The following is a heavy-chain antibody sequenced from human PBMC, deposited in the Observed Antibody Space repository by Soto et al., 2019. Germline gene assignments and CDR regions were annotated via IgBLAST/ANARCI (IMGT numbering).Heavy chain of an antibody. CDR2: INHSGST. CDR3: ARGSIRWLQNSHWFDP. V-gene: IGHV4-34*01. Sequence: QVQLQQWGAGLLKPSETLSLTCAVYGGSFSGYYWSWIRQPPGKGLEWIGEINHSGSTNYNPSLKSRVTISVDTSKNQFSLKLSSVTAADTAVYYCARGSIRWLQNSHWFDPCGQGTLVTVSS. D-gene: IGHD5-12*01. CDR1: GGSFSGYY. J-gene: IGHJ5*02.